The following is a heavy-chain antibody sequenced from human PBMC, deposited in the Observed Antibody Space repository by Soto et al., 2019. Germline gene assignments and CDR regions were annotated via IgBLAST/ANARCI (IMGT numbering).Heavy chain of an antibody. CDR1: GESVSSNSAA. J-gene: IGHJ6*02. V-gene: IGHV6-1*01. CDR3: ARESGSPTSYYYYGMDV. D-gene: IGHD1-26*01. CDR2: TYYKSRWYY. Sequence: SQTLSLTCAMSGESVSSNSAAWNWIRQSPSRGLEWLGRTYYKSRWYYDYAVSVKSRITINPDTSKNQFSLQLNSVTPEDTALYYCARESGSPTSYYYYGMDVWGQGTTVTVSS.